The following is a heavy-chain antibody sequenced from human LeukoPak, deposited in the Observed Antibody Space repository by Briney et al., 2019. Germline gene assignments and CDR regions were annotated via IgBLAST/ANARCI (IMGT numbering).Heavy chain of an antibody. CDR2: IYTSGST. V-gene: IGHV4-4*07. Sequence: SETLSLTCTVSGGSISSYYWSWIRQPAGKGPEWIGRIYTSGSTNYNPSLKSRVTMSVDTSKNQFSLKLSSVTAADPAVYYCARDSAESVEMATNYYYYYGMDVWGQGTTVTVSS. CDR1: GGSISSYY. CDR3: ARDSAESVEMATNYYYYYGMDV. J-gene: IGHJ6*02. D-gene: IGHD5-12*01.